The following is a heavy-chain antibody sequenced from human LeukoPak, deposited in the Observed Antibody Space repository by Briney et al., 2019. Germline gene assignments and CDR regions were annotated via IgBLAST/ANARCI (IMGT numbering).Heavy chain of an antibody. D-gene: IGHD6-6*01. V-gene: IGHV1-2*02. J-gene: IGHJ4*02. Sequence: VASVKVSCKASGYTFSAYFIHWVRQAPGQGLEWMGWINPNSGGTNFAQKFQGRVAMTRDTSISTAYLELGSLRSDDTAVYFCARARWQLVPYFDSWGQGTLVTVSS. CDR3: ARARWQLVPYFDS. CDR2: INPNSGGT. CDR1: GYTFSAYF.